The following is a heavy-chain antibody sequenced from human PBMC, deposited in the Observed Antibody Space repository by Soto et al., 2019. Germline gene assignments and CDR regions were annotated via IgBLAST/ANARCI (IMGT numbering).Heavy chain of an antibody. Sequence: PSQTLSLTCVISGDSVSSNSAAWNWIRQSPSRGLEWLGRTYYRSKWYNDYAVSVRSRITINPDTSKNQFSLQLNSVTPEDTAVYYRTRGIAAGRGDCLGPCGQITLVPASS. V-gene: IGHV6-1*01. D-gene: IGHD6-13*01. J-gene: IGHJ5*02. CDR2: TYYRSKWYN. CDR3: TRGIAAGRGDCLGP. CDR1: GDSVSSNSAA.